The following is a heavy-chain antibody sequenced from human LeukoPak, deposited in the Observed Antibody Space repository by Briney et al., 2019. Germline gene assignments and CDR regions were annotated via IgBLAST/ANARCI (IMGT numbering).Heavy chain of an antibody. CDR2: ISSSSLYI. J-gene: IGHJ4*02. V-gene: IGHV3-21*04. D-gene: IGHD5-12*01. CDR1: GFTFSSYS. CDR3: AKAPQGYSAYALPAN. Sequence: GGSLRLSCVASGFTFSSYSMNWVRQAPGKGLEWVSSISSSSLYIYYADSVRGRFTISRDNSKNTLYLQMNSLRVEDTAIYYCAKAPQGYSAYALPANWGQGTLVTVSS.